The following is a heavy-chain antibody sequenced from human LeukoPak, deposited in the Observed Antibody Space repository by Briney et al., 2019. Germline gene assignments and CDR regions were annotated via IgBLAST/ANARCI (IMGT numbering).Heavy chain of an antibody. J-gene: IGHJ4*02. D-gene: IGHD1-26*01. CDR3: ARDYLLLGSFTPDY. CDR1: GFTFGPYW. CDR2: ISYDGSNK. Sequence: GGSLRLSCAASGFTFGPYWMSWVRQAPGKGLEWVAVISYDGSNKYYADSVKGRFTISRDNSKNTLYLQMNSLRAEDTAVYYCARDYLLLGSFTPDYWGQGTLVTVSS. V-gene: IGHV3-30-3*01.